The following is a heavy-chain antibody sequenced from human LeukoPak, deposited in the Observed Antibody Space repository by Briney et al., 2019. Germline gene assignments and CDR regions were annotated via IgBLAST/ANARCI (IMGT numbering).Heavy chain of an antibody. CDR3: AKGSSGSAMVAYYFDY. D-gene: IGHD5-18*01. CDR1: GFTFSSYA. V-gene: IGHV3-23*01. Sequence: PGGSLRLSCAASGFTFSSYAMSWVRQAPGKGLDWVSAISGSGGSTYYADSVKGRFTISRDNSKNTLYLQMNSLRAEDTAVYYCAKGSSGSAMVAYYFDYWGRGTLVTVSS. CDR2: ISGSGGST. J-gene: IGHJ4*02.